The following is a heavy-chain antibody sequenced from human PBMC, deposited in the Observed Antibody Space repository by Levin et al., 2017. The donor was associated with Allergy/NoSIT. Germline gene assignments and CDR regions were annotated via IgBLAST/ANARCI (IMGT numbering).Heavy chain of an antibody. Sequence: GGSLRLSCAASGFTFSTYGMHWVRQAPGKGLEWVAVIWYDGSNEYYADSVKGRFTISRDNSKNTLYLQMNSLRAEDTAVYYCARDGGYCSGGSCYSAGFGHYYMDVWGKGTTVTVSS. D-gene: IGHD2-15*01. J-gene: IGHJ6*03. V-gene: IGHV3-33*01. CDR2: IWYDGSNE. CDR3: ARDGGYCSGGSCYSAGFGHYYMDV. CDR1: GFTFSTYG.